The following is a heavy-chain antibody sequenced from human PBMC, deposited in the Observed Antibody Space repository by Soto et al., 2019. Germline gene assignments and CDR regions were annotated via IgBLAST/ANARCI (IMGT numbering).Heavy chain of an antibody. CDR3: ARVGGYIYGFRRYFDL. Sequence: QVQLVESGGGLVKPGGSLRLSCAASGFTFSDYYMSWIRQAPGKGLEWVSYISSSSSYTNYADSVKGRFTISRENAKNSLYLQLNSLRAEDTAVYYCARVGGYIYGFRRYFDLWGRGTLVTVSS. V-gene: IGHV3-11*06. CDR1: GFTFSDYY. D-gene: IGHD5-18*01. CDR2: ISSSSSYT. J-gene: IGHJ2*01.